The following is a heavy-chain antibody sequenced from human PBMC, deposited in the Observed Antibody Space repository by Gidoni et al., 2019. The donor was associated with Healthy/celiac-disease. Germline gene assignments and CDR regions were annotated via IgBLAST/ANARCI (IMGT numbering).Heavy chain of an antibody. V-gene: IGHV3-74*01. J-gene: IGHJ6*02. CDR3: ARDFSEVTTYYYYGMDV. Sequence: EVQLVESGGGLVQPGGSLRLSCAASGFTFSSYWMHWVRQAPGKGLVWVSRINSDGSSTSYADSVKGRFTISRDNAKNTLYLQMNSLRAEDTAVYYCARDFSEVTTYYYYGMDVWGQGTTVTVSS. CDR2: INSDGSST. CDR1: GFTFSSYW. D-gene: IGHD4-4*01.